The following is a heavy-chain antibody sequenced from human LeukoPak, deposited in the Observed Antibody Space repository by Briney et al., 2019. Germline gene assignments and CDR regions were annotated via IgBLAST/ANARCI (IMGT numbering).Heavy chain of an antibody. CDR2: IIPIFGTA. D-gene: IGHD5-18*01. J-gene: IGHJ4*02. CDR3: ARAGTADVDIAMVYFDY. Sequence: ASVKVSCKASGGTFSSYAISWVRQAPGQGLEWMGGIIPIFGTANYAQKFQGRVTITADESTSTAYMELSSLRSEDTAVYYCARAGTADVDIAMVYFDYWGQGTLVTVSS. CDR1: GGTFSSYA. V-gene: IGHV1-69*13.